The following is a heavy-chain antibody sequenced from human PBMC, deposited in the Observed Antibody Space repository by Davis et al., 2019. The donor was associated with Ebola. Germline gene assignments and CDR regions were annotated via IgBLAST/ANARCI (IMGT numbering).Heavy chain of an antibody. CDR1: GGTFSSYA. Sequence: SVKVSCKASGGTFSSYAISWVRQAPGQGLEWMGRIIPILGTTNYAQKFQGRVTITADKSTSTAYMELSSLRSEDTAVYYCARDLGTAMAPGWGQGTLVTVSS. D-gene: IGHD5-18*01. J-gene: IGHJ4*02. CDR2: IIPILGTT. CDR3: ARDLGTAMAPG. V-gene: IGHV1-69*04.